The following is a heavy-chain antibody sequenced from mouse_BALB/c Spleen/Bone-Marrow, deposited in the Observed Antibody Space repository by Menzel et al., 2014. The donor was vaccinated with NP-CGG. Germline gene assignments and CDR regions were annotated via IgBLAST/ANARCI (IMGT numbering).Heavy chain of an antibody. D-gene: IGHD3-2*01. CDR2: IYPGDGST. J-gene: IGHJ3*01. CDR1: GFTFRSYD. CDR3: ARSGDSSGYGFAY. V-gene: IGHV1S56*01. Sequence: VQLQQSGPELVKPGALVKISCKASGFTFRSYDINWVKQRPGQGLEWIGWIYPGDGSTKYNEKFKGKATLTADKSSSTAYMQLSSLTSDNSAVHFCARSGDSSGYGFAYWGQGTLVTVSA.